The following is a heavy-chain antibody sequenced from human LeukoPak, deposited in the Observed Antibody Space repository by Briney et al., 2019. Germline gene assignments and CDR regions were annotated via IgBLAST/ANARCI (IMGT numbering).Heavy chain of an antibody. D-gene: IGHD3-22*01. CDR2: IYHSGIT. J-gene: IGHJ6*03. V-gene: IGHV4-38-2*02. Sequence: PSETLSLTCTVSGYSISSNYFWGWIRQPPGQGLEWIGSIYHSGITYYNPSLKSRVTTSVDTSKNQVSLKLSSVTAADTAVYYCARTGGDYYDTSGYFVGGYNYYMDVWGKGTTVTVSS. CDR1: GYSISSNYF. CDR3: ARTGGDYYDTSGYFVGGYNYYMDV.